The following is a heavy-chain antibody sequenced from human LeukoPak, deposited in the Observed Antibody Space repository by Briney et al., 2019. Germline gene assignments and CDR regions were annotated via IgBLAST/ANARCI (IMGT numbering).Heavy chain of an antibody. Sequence: GGSLRLSCAASGLTVSGNHMSWVRQAPGKGLEWVSVIYSGGSTYYADSVKGRFTISRDNSKSTLYLQMNSLRAEDTAVYYCTRGPYSSGWYPSAFDIWGQRTMVTVSS. V-gene: IGHV3-66*02. CDR2: IYSGGST. D-gene: IGHD6-19*01. CDR1: GLTVSGNH. CDR3: TRGPYSSGWYPSAFDI. J-gene: IGHJ3*02.